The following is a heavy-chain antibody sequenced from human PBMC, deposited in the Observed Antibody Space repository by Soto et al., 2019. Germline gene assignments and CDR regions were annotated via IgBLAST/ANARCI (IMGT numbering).Heavy chain of an antibody. CDR1: GFTFSSYG. Sequence: GGSLRLSCAASGFTFSSYGMHWVRQAPGKGLEWVAVIWYDGSNKYYADSVKGRFTISRDNSKNTLYLQMNSLRAEDTAVYYCARTPYCGGDCYSLLDYWGQGTLVTVSS. CDR2: IWYDGSNK. J-gene: IGHJ4*02. CDR3: ARTPYCGGDCYSLLDY. V-gene: IGHV3-33*01. D-gene: IGHD2-21*02.